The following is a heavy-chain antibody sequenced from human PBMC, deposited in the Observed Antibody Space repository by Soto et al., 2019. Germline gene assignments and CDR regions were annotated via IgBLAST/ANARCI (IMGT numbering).Heavy chain of an antibody. CDR1: GASISSGW. Sequence: QVQLQESGPGLVKPSGTLSLTCAVSGASISSGWGTWVRQPPGKGLEWIGETLYSGRTNYNSSLRSRVTISIDKSKKQFSLNLSSETATDTAMYYCSSRVTDAPTWGQGTLVTVSS. D-gene: IGHD3-10*01. V-gene: IGHV4-4*02. CDR2: TLYSGRT. J-gene: IGHJ5*02. CDR3: SSRVTDAPT.